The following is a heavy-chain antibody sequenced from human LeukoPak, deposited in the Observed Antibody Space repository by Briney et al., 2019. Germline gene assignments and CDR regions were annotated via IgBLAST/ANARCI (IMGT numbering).Heavy chain of an antibody. CDR2: IKQDESEE. CDR1: GFTFSSYW. Sequence: GGSLRLSCAASGFTFSSYWMSWVRQAPGKGLEWVANIKQDESEEYYVDSVKGRFTISRDNAKNSLYLQMNSLRAEDTAVYYCARDSPNVSGSLDYWGQGTLVTVSS. V-gene: IGHV3-7*01. D-gene: IGHD1-26*01. J-gene: IGHJ4*02. CDR3: ARDSPNVSGSLDY.